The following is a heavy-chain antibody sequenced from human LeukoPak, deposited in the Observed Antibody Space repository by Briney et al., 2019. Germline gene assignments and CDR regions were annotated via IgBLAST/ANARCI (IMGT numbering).Heavy chain of an antibody. CDR3: ARDPYGDYVAGYYFDY. CDR2: IYYSGST. D-gene: IGHD4-17*01. CDR1: GGSISSYY. V-gene: IGHV4-59*12. Sequence: SETLSLTCTVCGGSISSYYWSWIRQPPGKGLEWIGYIYYSGSTNYNPSLKSRVTISVDASKNQFSLKLSSVTAADTAVYYCARDPYGDYVAGYYFDYWGQGTLVTVSS. J-gene: IGHJ4*02.